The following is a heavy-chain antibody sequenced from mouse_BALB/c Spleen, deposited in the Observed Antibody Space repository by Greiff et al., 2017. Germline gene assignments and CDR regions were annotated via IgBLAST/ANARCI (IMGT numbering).Heavy chain of an antibody. J-gene: IGHJ4*01. D-gene: IGHD2-14*01. V-gene: IGHV4-1*02. Sequence: EVQLQESGGGLVQPGGSLKLSCAASGFDFSRYWMSWVRQAPGKGLEWIGEINPDSSTINYTPSLKDKFIISRDNAKNTLYLQMSKVRSEDTALYAVARQGGGYYRYGGDAMDYWGQGTSVTVSS. CDR3: ARQGGGYYRYGGDAMDY. CDR1: GFDFSRYW. CDR2: INPDSSTI.